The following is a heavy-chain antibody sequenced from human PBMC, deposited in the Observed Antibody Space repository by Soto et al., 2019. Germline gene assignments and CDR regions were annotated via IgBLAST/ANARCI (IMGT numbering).Heavy chain of an antibody. V-gene: IGHV1-69*13. CDR2: IIPIFGTA. CDR3: ATLTYYYDSSGYSDY. CDR1: GGTFSSYA. J-gene: IGHJ4*02. D-gene: IGHD3-22*01. Sequence: SVKVSCKASGGTFSSYAISLVRQAPGQGLEWMGGIIPIFGTANYAQKFQGRVTITADESTSTAYMELSSLRSEDTAVYYCATLTYYYDSSGYSDYWGQGTLVTVSS.